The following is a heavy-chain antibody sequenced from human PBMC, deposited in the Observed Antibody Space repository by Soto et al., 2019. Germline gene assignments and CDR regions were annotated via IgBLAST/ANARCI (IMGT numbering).Heavy chain of an antibody. Sequence: SETLSLTCTVSGGSISSGDYYWSWIRQPPGKGLEWIGYIYYSGSTYYNPSLKSRVTISVDTSKNQFSLKLSSVTAADTAVYYCARGSTNGGLFRPRFDPWGQGTLVTVSS. D-gene: IGHD3-16*01. V-gene: IGHV4-30-4*01. CDR1: GGSISSGDYY. CDR2: IYYSGST. J-gene: IGHJ5*02. CDR3: ARGSTNGGLFRPRFDP.